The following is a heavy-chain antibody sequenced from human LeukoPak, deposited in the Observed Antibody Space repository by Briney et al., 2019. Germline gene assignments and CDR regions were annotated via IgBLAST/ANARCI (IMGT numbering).Heavy chain of an antibody. CDR2: ISAYNGNT. J-gene: IGHJ6*02. V-gene: IGHV1-18*01. Sequence: GATVKVSCKASGYTFTSYGISWVRQAPGQGLEWMGWISAYNGNTNYAQKLQGRVTMTTDTSTSTAYMELRSLRSDDTAVYYCARDQVYYDFWSGYYGYYGMDVWGQGTTVTVSS. D-gene: IGHD3-3*01. CDR1: GYTFTSYG. CDR3: ARDQVYYDFWSGYYGYYGMDV.